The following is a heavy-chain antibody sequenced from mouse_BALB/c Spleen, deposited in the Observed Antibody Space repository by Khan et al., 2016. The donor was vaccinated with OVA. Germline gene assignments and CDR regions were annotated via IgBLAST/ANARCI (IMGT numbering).Heavy chain of an antibody. CDR2: IRGDGNT. V-gene: IGHV2-3*01. J-gene: IGHJ4*01. CDR1: GFSLTSYG. CDR3: VKQNHGTLYAVDY. D-gene: IGHD2-1*01. Sequence: QVQLKESGPGLVAPSQSLSITCTVSGFSLTSYGVSWVRQPPGKGLEWLGVIRGDGNTNYHSALITRLSISKDDSKSQVFLKLNSLQTDDTATYYCVKQNHGTLYAVDYWGQGTSVTVSS.